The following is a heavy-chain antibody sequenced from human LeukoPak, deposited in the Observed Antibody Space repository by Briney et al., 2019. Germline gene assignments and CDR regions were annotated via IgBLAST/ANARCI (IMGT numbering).Heavy chain of an antibody. CDR2: INTDGSIR. D-gene: IGHD3-3*01. Sequence: GGSLRLSRAASGFSFSDHWMHWVRQAPGKGLEWVSRINTDGSIRQCADSVKGRFTISRDNAQNTVFLQMNSLRAEDTAVYFCVRQRFLDWLVPYFDSWGLGTLVAVSS. CDR1: GFSFSDHW. CDR3: VRQRFLDWLVPYFDS. J-gene: IGHJ4*02. V-gene: IGHV3-74*01.